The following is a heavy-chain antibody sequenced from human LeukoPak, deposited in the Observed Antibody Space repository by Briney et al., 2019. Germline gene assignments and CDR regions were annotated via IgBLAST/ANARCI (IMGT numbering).Heavy chain of an antibody. J-gene: IGHJ4*02. CDR2: INSGSSTI. V-gene: IGHV3-48*02. CDR1: GFTFSSYN. CDR3: ARVAAGYSVNYFDY. D-gene: IGHD4-23*01. Sequence: GGSLRLSCAASGFTFSSYNMIWVRQPPGKGLEWISYINSGSSTIYYADSVEGRFTISRDSAKNSLYLQMNSLRDEDTAVYYCARVAAGYSVNYFDYWGQGTLVTVFS.